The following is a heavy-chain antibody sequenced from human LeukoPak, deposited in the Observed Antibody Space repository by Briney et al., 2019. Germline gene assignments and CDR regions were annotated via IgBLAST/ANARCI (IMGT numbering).Heavy chain of an antibody. CDR1: GGSISTYY. CDR2: MYYSGGT. V-gene: IGHV4-59*01. D-gene: IGHD3-22*01. Sequence: SETLSLTCTVSGGSISTYYWSWIWQPAGKGLEWIGYMYYSGGTNYNPSLKSRVTISVGPSKNQFSLKLSSVTAADTAVYYCARNPPNDSLDYWGQGTLVTVSS. CDR3: ARNPPNDSLDY. J-gene: IGHJ4*02.